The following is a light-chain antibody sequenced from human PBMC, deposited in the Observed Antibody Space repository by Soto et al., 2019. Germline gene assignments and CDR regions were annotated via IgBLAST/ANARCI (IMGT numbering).Light chain of an antibody. J-gene: IGKJ5*01. CDR3: QQYHSDPIT. CDR1: QSVLSNSDNKNY. V-gene: IGKV4-1*01. Sequence: DFVMTQSPDSLDGSLGERATINCRSSQSVLSNSDNKNYLAWFQQKPGQPPKLLFYWASTRESGVPDRFSGSGSATDFTLTISNLQAEDVAVYYCQQYHSDPITFGQGTRLEIK. CDR2: WAS.